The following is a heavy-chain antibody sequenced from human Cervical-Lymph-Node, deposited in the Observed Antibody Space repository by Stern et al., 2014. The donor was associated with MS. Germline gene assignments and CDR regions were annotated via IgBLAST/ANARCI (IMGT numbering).Heavy chain of an antibody. Sequence: VQLVESGAEAKAPGASMTVSCRASGYIFTDYYLHWVRQAPGQGLEWLGWINPNSGDTNYAQNFQDRVTMTRDTSISTTYMELRWLGYADTAVYYCARGSGTAYDLRGDYWGQGTLVTVSS. CDR3: ARGSGTAYDLRGDY. D-gene: IGHD3-3*01. CDR2: INPNSGDT. J-gene: IGHJ4*01. V-gene: IGHV1-2*02. CDR1: GYIFTDYY.